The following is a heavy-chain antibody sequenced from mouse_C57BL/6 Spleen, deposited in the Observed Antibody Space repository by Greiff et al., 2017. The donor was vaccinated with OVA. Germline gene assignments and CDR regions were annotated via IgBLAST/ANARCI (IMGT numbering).Heavy chain of an antibody. D-gene: IGHD3-2*02. V-gene: IGHV1-82*01. Sequence: QVQLQQSGPELVKPGASVKISCKASGYAFSSSWMNWVKQRPGKGLEWIGRIYPGDGDTNYNGKFKGKATLTADKSSSTAYMQLSSLTSEDSAVYFCARDSSGYGWFAYWGQGTLVTVSA. CDR1: GYAFSSSW. J-gene: IGHJ3*01. CDR3: ARDSSGYGWFAY. CDR2: IYPGDGDT.